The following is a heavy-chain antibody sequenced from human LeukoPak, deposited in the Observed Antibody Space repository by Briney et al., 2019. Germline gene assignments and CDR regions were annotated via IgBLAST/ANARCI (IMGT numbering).Heavy chain of an antibody. V-gene: IGHV4-59*01. CDR3: ARGRGGYSSSWYSGFDY. CDR2: IYYSGST. Sequence: SETLSLTCTVSGGSISGYYWSWIRQPPGKGLEWIGYIYYSGSTNYNPSLKSRVTISVDTSKNQFSLKLSSVTAADTAVYYCARGRGGYSSSWYSGFDYWGQGTLVTVSS. CDR1: GGSISGYY. J-gene: IGHJ4*02. D-gene: IGHD6-13*01.